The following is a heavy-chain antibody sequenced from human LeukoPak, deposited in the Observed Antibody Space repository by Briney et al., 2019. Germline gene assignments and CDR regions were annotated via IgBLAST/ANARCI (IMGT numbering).Heavy chain of an antibody. CDR3: AKDIGRVDTASTYMDV. J-gene: IGHJ6*03. CDR2: ISWNSFTI. CDR1: GFTFDDYA. Sequence: GGSLRLSCAASGFTFDDYAMHWVRQTPGKGLEWVSGISWNSFTIGYADSVKGRFTISRDNAKNSLFLQMNSLRVEDTALYYCAKDIGRVDTASTYMDVWGKGTTVTISS. V-gene: IGHV3-9*01. D-gene: IGHD5-18*01.